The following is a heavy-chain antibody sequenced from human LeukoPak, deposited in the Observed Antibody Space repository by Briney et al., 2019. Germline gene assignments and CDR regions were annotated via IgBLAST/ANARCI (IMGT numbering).Heavy chain of an antibody. D-gene: IGHD1-26*01. CDR1: GGSISSSSYY. V-gene: IGHV4-39*01. CDR3: APSRSGSYSR. Sequence: SETLSLTCTVPGGSISSSSYYWGWIRQPPGKGLEWIRSIYYSGSTYYNPSLKSRVTISVDTSKNQFSLKLSSVTAADTAVYYCAPSRSGSYSRWGQGTLVTVSS. CDR2: IYYSGST. J-gene: IGHJ4*02.